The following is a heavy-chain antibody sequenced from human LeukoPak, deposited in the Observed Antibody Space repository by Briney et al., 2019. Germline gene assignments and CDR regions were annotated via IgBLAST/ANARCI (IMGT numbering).Heavy chain of an antibody. CDR1: GYTFTGYY. Sequence: GASVKVSCKASGYTFTGYYMHWVRQAPGQGLEWMGGIIPIFGTANYAQKFQGRVTITADKSTSTAYMELSSLRSEDTAVYYCARAGHNWNDGHLYFDYWGQGTLVTVSS. CDR2: IIPIFGTA. D-gene: IGHD1-1*01. CDR3: ARAGHNWNDGHLYFDY. J-gene: IGHJ4*02. V-gene: IGHV1-69*06.